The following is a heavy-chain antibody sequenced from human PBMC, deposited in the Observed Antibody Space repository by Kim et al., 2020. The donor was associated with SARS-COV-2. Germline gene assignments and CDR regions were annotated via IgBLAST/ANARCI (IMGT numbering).Heavy chain of an antibody. J-gene: IGHJ6*02. CDR1: GYSFTSYW. V-gene: IGHV5-51*01. CDR2: IYAGDSEA. D-gene: IGHD3-10*01. CDR3: ARLGGGGEVRDKDKYYYGVDL. Sequence: GESLKISCKGSGYSFTSYWIGWVRQMPGKGQEWMGVIYAGDSEATYSPSFEGLVSFSVDTSISTAYLQWSSLQASDTAIYYCARLGGGGEVRDKDKYYYGVDLWGQGTTVIVSS.